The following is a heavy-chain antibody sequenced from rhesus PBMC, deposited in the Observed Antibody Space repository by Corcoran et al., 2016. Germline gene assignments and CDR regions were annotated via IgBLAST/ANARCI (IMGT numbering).Heavy chain of an antibody. Sequence: QLQLQESGPGLVKPSETLSVTCAVSGGSISSSYWSGIRQAPGKGLEWIGYIYGSGSSTNYNPSLKSRVTLSVDTSKTQLSLKLSSVTAADTAVYYCARGSRYYYFDYWGQGVLVTVSS. CDR1: GGSISSSY. V-gene: IGHV4-169*01. D-gene: IGHD1-44*02. CDR2: IYGSGSST. J-gene: IGHJ4*01. CDR3: ARGSRYYYFDY.